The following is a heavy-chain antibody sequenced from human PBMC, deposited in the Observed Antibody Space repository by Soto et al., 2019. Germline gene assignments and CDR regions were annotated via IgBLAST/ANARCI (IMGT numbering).Heavy chain of an antibody. CDR2: IYSGGST. Sequence: PGGSLRLSCAASGFTVSSNYMSWVRQAPGKGLEWVSVIYSGGSTYYADSVKGRFTISRDNSKNTLYLQMNSLRAEDTAVYYCARSGYCSSTSCYPDAFDIWGQGTMVTVS. D-gene: IGHD2-2*01. CDR1: GFTVSSNY. CDR3: ARSGYCSSTSCYPDAFDI. V-gene: IGHV3-53*01. J-gene: IGHJ3*02.